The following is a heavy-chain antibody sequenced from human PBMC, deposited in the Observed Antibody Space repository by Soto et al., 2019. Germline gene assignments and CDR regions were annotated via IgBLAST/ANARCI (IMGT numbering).Heavy chain of an antibody. CDR2: IFYSGDT. D-gene: IGHD1-20*01. CDR1: GGSISSGGYY. J-gene: IGHJ3*02. Sequence: SETLSLTCAVSGGSISSGGYYWSWIRQPPGKGLEWIGYIFYSGDTYYSPSLQSRVSILVDTSKNQFSLKLSSVTAADTAVYYCATVTGNAFAIWGQGTMVTVSS. V-gene: IGHV4-30-4*01. CDR3: ATVTGNAFAI.